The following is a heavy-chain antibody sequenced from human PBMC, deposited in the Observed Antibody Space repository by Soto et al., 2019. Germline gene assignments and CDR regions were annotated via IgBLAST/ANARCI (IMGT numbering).Heavy chain of an antibody. CDR1: GFTFSSYA. V-gene: IGHV3-23*01. CDR3: AKDDLYCTNGVCYNWSDP. CDR2: ISASGGST. Sequence: PWVSLRLSCLASGFTFSSYAMRWVRQAPGKGLEWVSVISASGGSTYYADSVKGRFTISRDNSKNTLYLQMNSLRAEDTAVYYCAKDDLYCTNGVCYNWSDPRGQGSLVTVSS. J-gene: IGHJ5*02. D-gene: IGHD2-8*01.